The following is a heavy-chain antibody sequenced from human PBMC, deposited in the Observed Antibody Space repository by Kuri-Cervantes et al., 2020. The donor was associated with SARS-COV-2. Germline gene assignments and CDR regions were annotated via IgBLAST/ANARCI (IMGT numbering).Heavy chain of an antibody. J-gene: IGHJ4*02. D-gene: IGHD3-16*01. CDR1: GYTLTELS. CDR2: INTNTGNP. CDR3: ARDRVITFGGVIGY. Sequence: ASVKVSCKVSGYTLTELSMHWVRQAPGQGLEWMGWINTNTGNPTYAQGFTGRFVFSLDTSVSTAYLQISSLKAEDTAVYYCARDRVITFGGVIGYWGQGTLVTVSS. V-gene: IGHV7-4-1*02.